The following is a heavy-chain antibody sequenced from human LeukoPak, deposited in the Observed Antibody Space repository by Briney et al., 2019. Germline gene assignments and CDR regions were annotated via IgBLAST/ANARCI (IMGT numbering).Heavy chain of an antibody. J-gene: IGHJ3*02. CDR2: IYPGDSDT. CDR1: GYSFTSYW. V-gene: IGHV5-51*01. CDR3: ARTGKNCTGGTCYSDDAFDM. Sequence: KGGESLKISCKGSGYSFTSYWIGWVRQMPGKGLEWMGIIYPGDSDTRYSPSFQGQVTISADKSISTAYLQWSSLKASDTAVYYCARTGKNCTGGTCYSDDAFDMWGQGTMVTVSS. D-gene: IGHD2-15*01.